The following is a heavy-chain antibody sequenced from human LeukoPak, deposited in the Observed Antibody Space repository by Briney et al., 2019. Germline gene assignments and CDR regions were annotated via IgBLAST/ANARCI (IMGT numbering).Heavy chain of an antibody. Sequence: GGSLRLSCAASGCTVSSKYMSWVRQAPGKGLEWVAVIYSGGSTHYADSVKGRFTISRDKSKNTLYLQMNSLRVEDTAVYYCAGGPKQQLIWGRPSNGFDPWGQGTLVTVSS. J-gene: IGHJ5*02. CDR1: GCTVSSKY. V-gene: IGHV3-66*01. D-gene: IGHD6-13*01. CDR2: IYSGGST. CDR3: AGGPKQQLIWGRPSNGFDP.